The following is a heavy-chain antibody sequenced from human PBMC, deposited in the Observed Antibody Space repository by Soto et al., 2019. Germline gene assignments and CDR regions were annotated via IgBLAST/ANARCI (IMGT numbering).Heavy chain of an antibody. D-gene: IGHD6-13*01. J-gene: IGHJ6*03. V-gene: IGHV4-34*01. CDR2: INHSGST. Sequence: ASETLSLTCAGYGGSFSGYYWGWIRQPPGKGLEWIGEINHSGSTNYNPSLKSRVTISVDTSKNQFSLKLSSVTAADTAVYYCAREGYSSSSKIPLCYMDVWGKGTTVTVSS. CDR1: GGSFSGYY. CDR3: AREGYSSSSKIPLCYMDV.